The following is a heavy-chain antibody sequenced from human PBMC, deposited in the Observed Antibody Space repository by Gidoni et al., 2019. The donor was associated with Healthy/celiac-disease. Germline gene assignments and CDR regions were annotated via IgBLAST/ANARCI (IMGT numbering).Heavy chain of an antibody. CDR2: ISSSSSTI. Sequence: EVQLVESGGGLVQPGGSLRLSCAASGFTFSSSSMNWVRQAPGKGLEWVSYISSSSSTIYYADSVKGRFTISRDNAKNSLYLQMNSLRDEDTAVYYCARDRVPIVGATAEYFQHWGQGTLVTVSS. CDR1: GFTFSSSS. D-gene: IGHD1-26*01. J-gene: IGHJ1*01. CDR3: ARDRVPIVGATAEYFQH. V-gene: IGHV3-48*02.